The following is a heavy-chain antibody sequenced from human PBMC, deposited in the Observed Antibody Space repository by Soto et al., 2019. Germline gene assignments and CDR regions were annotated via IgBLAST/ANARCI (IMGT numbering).Heavy chain of an antibody. V-gene: IGHV3-30-3*01. CDR2: ISYDGSNK. J-gene: IGHJ5*02. D-gene: IGHD3-10*01. CDR1: GFTFSSYA. Sequence: ESGGGVVQPGRSLRLSCAASGFTFSSYAMHWVRQAPGKGLEWVAVISYDGSNKYYADSVKGRFTISRDNSKNTLYLQMNSLRAEDTAVYYCARDPRRLWFGEGNWFDPWGQGTLVTVSS. CDR3: ARDPRRLWFGEGNWFDP.